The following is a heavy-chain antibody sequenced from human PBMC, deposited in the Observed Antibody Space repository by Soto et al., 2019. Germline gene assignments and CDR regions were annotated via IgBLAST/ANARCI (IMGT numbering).Heavy chain of an antibody. J-gene: IGHJ4*01. Sequence: SVKVSCKASGGTFSSYAISWVRQAPGQGLEWMGGIIPIFGTANYAQKFQGRVTITADKSTSTAYMELSSLRSEDTAVYYCARTRGYSGYDRDSRFDYWGHGTLVTVSS. D-gene: IGHD5-12*01. CDR3: ARTRGYSGYDRDSRFDY. V-gene: IGHV1-69*06. CDR2: IIPIFGTA. CDR1: GGTFSSYA.